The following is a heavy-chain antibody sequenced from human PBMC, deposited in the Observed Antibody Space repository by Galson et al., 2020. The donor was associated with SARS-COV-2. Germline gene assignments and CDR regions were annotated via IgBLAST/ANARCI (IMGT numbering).Heavy chain of an antibody. V-gene: IGHV3-7*01. CDR2: IQQSGGEE. CDR3: ARDRWGRHYDSNTGYYNDGCDL. Sequence: GESLKTSCAASGFTFTKYWMAWVRQAPGKGLEWVADIQQSGGEERYVESAKGRFTISRDNAENSLSLQMTSLRAEDTAVYYCARDRWGRHYDSNTGYYNDGCDLWGRGTLGTVSS. CDR1: GFTFTKYW. D-gene: IGHD3-9*01. J-gene: IGHJ2*01.